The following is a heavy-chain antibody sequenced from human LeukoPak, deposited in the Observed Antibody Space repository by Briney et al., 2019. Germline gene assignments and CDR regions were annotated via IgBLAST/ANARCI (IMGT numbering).Heavy chain of an antibody. J-gene: IGHJ5*01. CDR3: ATAVSVAGDS. Sequence: QAGGSLRLSCAASGFTFSSYAMHWVRQAPGKGLEWVAVISYDGSNKYYADSVKGRFTISRDNSKNTLYLQMNSLRAEDTAVYYCATAVSVAGDSWGQGTLVTVSS. V-gene: IGHV3-30*01. D-gene: IGHD6-19*01. CDR2: ISYDGSNK. CDR1: GFTFSSYA.